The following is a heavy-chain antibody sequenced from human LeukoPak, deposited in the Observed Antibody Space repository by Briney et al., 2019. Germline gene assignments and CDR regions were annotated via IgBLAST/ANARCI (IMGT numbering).Heavy chain of an antibody. V-gene: IGHV4-34*01. CDR2: INHSGST. CDR1: GGSFSGYY. J-gene: IGHJ3*02. D-gene: IGHD3-3*01. Sequence: SETLSLTCAVYGGSFSGYYWSWIRQPPGKGLEWIGEINHSGSTNYNPSLKSRVTISVDTSKNQFSLKLSSVTAADTAVYYCARTRDDGAFDIWGHGTMVTVSS. CDR3: ARTRDDGAFDI.